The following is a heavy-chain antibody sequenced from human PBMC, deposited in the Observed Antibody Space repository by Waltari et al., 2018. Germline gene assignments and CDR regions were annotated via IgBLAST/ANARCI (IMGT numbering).Heavy chain of an antibody. V-gene: IGHV5-51*01. J-gene: IGHJ5*02. CDR2: IYPGDSDT. CDR1: GYSFTSYW. D-gene: IGHD2-2*01. CDR3: ARRTCSSTSCYAGNWFDP. Sequence: EVQLVQSGAEVKKPGESLKISCKGSGYSFTSYWIGWVRQMPGKGLEWVGIIYPGDSDTRSSPSFQCQVTISADKSISTAYLQWSSLKASDTAMYYCARRTCSSTSCYAGNWFDPWGQGTLVTVSS.